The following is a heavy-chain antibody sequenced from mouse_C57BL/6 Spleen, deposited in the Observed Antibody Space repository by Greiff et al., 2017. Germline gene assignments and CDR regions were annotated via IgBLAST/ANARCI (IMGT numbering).Heavy chain of an antibody. CDR1: GFSLTSYG. D-gene: IGHD2-3*01. CDR2: IWSGGST. CDR3: ARNPIYDGYPYAMDY. J-gene: IGHJ4*01. V-gene: IGHV2-2*01. Sequence: QVQLKESGPGLVQPSQSLSITCTVSGFSLTSYGVHWVRQSPGKGLEWLGVIWSGGSTDYNAAFISRLSISKDNSKSQVFFKMNSLQADDTAIYYCARNPIYDGYPYAMDYWGQGTSVTVSS.